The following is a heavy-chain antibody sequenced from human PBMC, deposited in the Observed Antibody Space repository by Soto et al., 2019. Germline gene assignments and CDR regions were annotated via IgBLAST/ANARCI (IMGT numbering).Heavy chain of an antibody. Sequence: GGSLRLSCAASGFTLSTYALSWVRQAPWKGLEWVSTISGSDGSTYYADSVKGRFTISRDNSKNTLYLQMNSLRAEDTAVYYCAKEGGFRYYYGTDVWGQGTTVTVS. CDR1: GFTLSTYA. CDR3: AKEGGFRYYYGTDV. D-gene: IGHD1-26*01. J-gene: IGHJ6*02. CDR2: ISGSDGST. V-gene: IGHV3-23*01.